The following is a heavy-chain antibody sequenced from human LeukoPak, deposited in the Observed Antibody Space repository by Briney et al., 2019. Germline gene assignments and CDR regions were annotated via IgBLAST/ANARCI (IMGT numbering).Heavy chain of an antibody. CDR2: IYSNGDT. Sequence: TLSLTCPVSGDSITSGSYYWSWIRQPAGKGLEWIGRIYSNGDTKFNPSLKSRVTISLDTSKNQFSLKLSSATAADTAVYYCASRHSKQQPYYYYMDIWGKGTTVTVSS. V-gene: IGHV4-61*02. D-gene: IGHD6-13*01. CDR1: GDSITSGSYY. CDR3: ASRHSKQQPYYYYMDI. J-gene: IGHJ6*03.